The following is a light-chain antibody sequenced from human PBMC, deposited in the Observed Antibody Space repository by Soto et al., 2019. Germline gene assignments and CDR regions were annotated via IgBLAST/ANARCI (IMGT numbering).Light chain of an antibody. CDR2: DVT. CDR1: SSDVGGYNY. Sequence: QSVLTHPASVSWSSGQSITISCIGTSSDVGGYNYVSWYQQYPGAAPKLMIYDVTNLPSEVSNRFSGSKSGNTASLTISGLQAEDEADYYCNSFTSSTTRWVFGGGTKVTVL. CDR3: NSFTSSTTRWV. V-gene: IGLV2-14*01. J-gene: IGLJ3*02.